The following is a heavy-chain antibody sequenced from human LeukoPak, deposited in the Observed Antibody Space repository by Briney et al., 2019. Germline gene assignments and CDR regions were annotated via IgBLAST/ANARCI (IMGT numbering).Heavy chain of an antibody. CDR1: GFTFSAYH. D-gene: IGHD5-12*01. J-gene: IGHJ4*02. CDR3: ARRGSGYDSNFDY. CDR2: ISTTGTTI. V-gene: IGHV3-48*02. Sequence: GGSLRLSCAASGFTFSAYHINWVRQAPGKGLEWISYISTTGTTIHYADSAKGRFAISRDNAKSSLYVQMNSLRDEDTAVYYCARRGSGYDSNFDYWGQGTLVTVSS.